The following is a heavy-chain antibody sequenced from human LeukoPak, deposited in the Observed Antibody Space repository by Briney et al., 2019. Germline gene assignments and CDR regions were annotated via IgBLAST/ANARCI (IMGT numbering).Heavy chain of an antibody. D-gene: IGHD2-21*01. J-gene: IGHJ4*02. CDR2: IYYSGST. V-gene: IGHV4-59*08. CDR3: ARGGVIDY. CDR1: GGSISSYY. Sequence: SETLSLTCTVSGGSISSYYWSWIRQPPGKGLEWIGYIYYSGSTNYNPSLKSRVTISVDTSKNQFSLKLSSVTAADTAVYYCARGGVIDYWGQGTLVTVSS.